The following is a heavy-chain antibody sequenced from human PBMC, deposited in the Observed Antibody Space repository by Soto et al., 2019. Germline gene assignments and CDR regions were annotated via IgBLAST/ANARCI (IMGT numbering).Heavy chain of an antibody. CDR1: GFTFSSYS. D-gene: IGHD2-15*01. Sequence: EVQLVESGGGLVKPGGSLRLSCAASGFTFSSYSMNWVRQAPGKGLAWVSSISGSSSYIHYADSVRGRFTISRDNAKNSLYLQMNSLRAEDTAVYYCAREASDIVVVVAATLYYFDYWGQGTLVTVSS. J-gene: IGHJ4*02. V-gene: IGHV3-21*01. CDR3: AREASDIVVVVAATLYYFDY. CDR2: ISGSSSYI.